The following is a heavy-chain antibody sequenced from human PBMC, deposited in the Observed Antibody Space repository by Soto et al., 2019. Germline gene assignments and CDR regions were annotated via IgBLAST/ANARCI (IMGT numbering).Heavy chain of an antibody. D-gene: IGHD1-1*01. CDR1: GFTFSSYA. CDR3: AKVYGPYDLYGMDV. V-gene: IGHV3-23*01. J-gene: IGHJ6*02. Sequence: PGGSLRLSCAASGFTFSSYAMSWVRQAPGKGLEWVSAISGSGGSTYYADSVKGRFTISRDNSKNTLYLQMNSLRAEDTAVYYCAKVYGPYDLYGMDVWGQGTTVTVSS. CDR2: ISGSGGST.